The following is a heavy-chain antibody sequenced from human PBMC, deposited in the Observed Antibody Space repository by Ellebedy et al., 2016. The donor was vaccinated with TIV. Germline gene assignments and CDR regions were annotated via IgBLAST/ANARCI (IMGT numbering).Heavy chain of an antibody. V-gene: IGHV1-8*03. CDR3: AREVEMATTSVFDY. Sequence: AASVKVSCKASGYTFTSYDINWVRQATGQGLEWMGWMNPNSGNTGYAQKFQGRVTITTDTSTSTAYMELRSLRSDDTAVYYCAREVEMATTSVFDYWGQGTLVTVSS. D-gene: IGHD5-24*01. CDR1: GYTFTSYD. CDR2: MNPNSGNT. J-gene: IGHJ4*02.